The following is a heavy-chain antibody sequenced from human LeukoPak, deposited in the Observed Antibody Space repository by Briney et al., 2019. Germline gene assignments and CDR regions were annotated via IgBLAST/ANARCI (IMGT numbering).Heavy chain of an antibody. V-gene: IGHV3-23*01. CDR3: AKDRSPFYGDYRSPFDY. D-gene: IGHD4-17*01. CDR1: GFTLSNYPA. J-gene: IGHJ4*02. CDR2: INNGGGAT. Sequence: GGSRRLSCIASGFTLSNYPAMHWVRQAPGKGLEWVSGINNGGGATYYTDSVKGRFTISRDNSKNTLYLQMNSLRAEDTAVYYCAKDRSPFYGDYRSPFDYWGQGTLVTVSS.